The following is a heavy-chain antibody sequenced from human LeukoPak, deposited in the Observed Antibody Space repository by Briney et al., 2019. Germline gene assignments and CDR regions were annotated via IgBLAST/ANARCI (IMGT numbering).Heavy chain of an antibody. Sequence: GGSLRLSCAASGFTVSSNYMSWVRQAPGKGLEWVSVIYSGGSTYYADSVKGGFIISRDNSKNTLYLQKNSLRAEDTAVYYCARQRVENYYYGMDVWGQGTTVTVSS. CDR1: GFTVSSNY. D-gene: IGHD2-15*01. V-gene: IGHV3-53*01. CDR3: ARQRVENYYYGMDV. J-gene: IGHJ6*02. CDR2: IYSGGST.